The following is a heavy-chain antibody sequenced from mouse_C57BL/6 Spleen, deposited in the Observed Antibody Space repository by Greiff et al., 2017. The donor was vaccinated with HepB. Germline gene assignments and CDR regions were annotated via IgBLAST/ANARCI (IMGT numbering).Heavy chain of an antibody. CDR3: VRHGRLRGAMDY. CDR2: IRSKSNNYAT. Sequence: DVMLVESGGGLVQPKGSLKLSCAASGFSFNTYAMNWVRQAPGKGLEWVARIRSKSNNYATYYADSVKDRFTISRDDSESMLYLQMNNLKTEDTAMYYCVRHGRLRGAMDYWGQGTSVTVSS. CDR1: GFSFNTYA. V-gene: IGHV10-1*01. D-gene: IGHD1-1*01. J-gene: IGHJ4*01.